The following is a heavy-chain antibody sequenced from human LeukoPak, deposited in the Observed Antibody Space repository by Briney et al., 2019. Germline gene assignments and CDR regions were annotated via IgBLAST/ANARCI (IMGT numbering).Heavy chain of an antibody. CDR1: GFSFSSYG. J-gene: IGHJ4*02. CDR3: GQDPSRIAAGRCDY. V-gene: IGHV3-23*01. Sequence: GGSLRLSCAASGFSFSSYGMSWVRQAPGKGLEWVSGISHGGDSPYYADSVKGRFTISRDNFKNTLFLQMDSLRAEDTAVYYCGQDPSRIAAGRCDYWGQGTRVTVSS. D-gene: IGHD6-13*01. CDR2: ISHGGDSP.